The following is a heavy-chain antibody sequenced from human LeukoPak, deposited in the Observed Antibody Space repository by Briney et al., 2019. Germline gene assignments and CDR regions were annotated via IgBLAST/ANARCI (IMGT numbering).Heavy chain of an antibody. CDR2: IYYSGTT. V-gene: IGHV4-39*01. D-gene: IGHD1-26*01. CDR1: GGSISSSRYY. J-gene: IGHJ4*02. CDR3: ATLSGSYPFYFDY. Sequence: SETLSLTCSVSGGSISSSRYYWGWIRQPPGKGLEWIGTIYYSGTTYYNPSLKSRVTIFVDTSKKQFSLKLSSVTAADTAVYYCATLSGSYPFYFDYWGQGILVTVSS.